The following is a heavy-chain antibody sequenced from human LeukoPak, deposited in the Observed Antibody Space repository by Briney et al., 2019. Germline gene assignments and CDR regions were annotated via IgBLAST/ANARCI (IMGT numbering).Heavy chain of an antibody. CDR2: IYSSGST. CDR1: GYSISNNFY. D-gene: IGHD1-26*01. J-gene: IGHJ6*03. V-gene: IGHV4-38-2*02. CDR3: AREGRGYLIYYYYYMDV. Sequence: SETLSLTCTVSGYSISNNFYWAWIRPPPGKGLEWIGYIYSSGSTYYNPSLKSRLTISIDTSKNQFSLKLSSVTAADTAVYYCAREGRGYLIYYYYYMDVWGKGTTVTVSS.